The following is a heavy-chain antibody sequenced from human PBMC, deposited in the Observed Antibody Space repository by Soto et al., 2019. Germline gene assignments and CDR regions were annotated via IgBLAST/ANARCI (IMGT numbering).Heavy chain of an antibody. D-gene: IGHD6-19*01. CDR2: IYYSGST. J-gene: IGHJ4*02. CDR3: ARRVGYSSGWYYFDY. CDR1: GGSISSYY. Sequence: SETLSLTCTVSGGSISSYYWSWIRQPPGKGLEWIGYIYYSGSTNYNPSLKSRVTISVDTSKNQFSLKLSSVTAADTAVYYCARRVGYSSGWYYFDYWGQGTLVTVSS. V-gene: IGHV4-59*08.